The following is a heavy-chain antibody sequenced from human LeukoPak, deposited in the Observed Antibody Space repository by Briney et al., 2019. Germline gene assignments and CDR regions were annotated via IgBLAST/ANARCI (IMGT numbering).Heavy chain of an antibody. CDR1: GGSISSSSYY. J-gene: IGHJ4*02. V-gene: IGHV4-39*01. D-gene: IGHD6-19*01. CDR2: IYYSGST. Sequence: SETLSLTCTVSGGSISSSSYYWGWLRQPPGKGLEWIGSIYYSGSTYYNPLLKRRVIISVDTSKNQFSLKLRSVTAADTAVYYCASLWWLVRVLPYYFDYWGQGTLVTVSS. CDR3: ASLWWLVRVLPYYFDY.